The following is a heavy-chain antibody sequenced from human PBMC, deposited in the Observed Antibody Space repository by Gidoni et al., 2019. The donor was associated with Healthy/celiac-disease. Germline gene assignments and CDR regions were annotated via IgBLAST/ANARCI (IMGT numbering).Heavy chain of an antibody. J-gene: IGHJ3*02. CDR1: GFTFSSYS. Sequence: EVQLVESGGGLVQPGGSLRLSCAASGFTFSSYSMNWVRQAPGKGLEWVSYISSSSSTIYYADSVKGRFTISRDNAKNSLYLQMNSLRDEDTAVYYCARDRADYYDSSGYQNIDAFDIWGQGTMVTVSS. D-gene: IGHD3-22*01. CDR2: ISSSSSTI. CDR3: ARDRADYYDSSGYQNIDAFDI. V-gene: IGHV3-48*02.